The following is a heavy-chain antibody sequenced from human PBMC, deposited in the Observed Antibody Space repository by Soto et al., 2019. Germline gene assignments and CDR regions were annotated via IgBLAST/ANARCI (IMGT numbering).Heavy chain of an antibody. CDR1: GFTFSSYG. D-gene: IGHD2-2*01. J-gene: IGHJ5*02. CDR3: AREIVVVPAATPSGFDP. Sequence: GWSLRLSCAASGFTFSSYGMHWVRQAPGKGLEWVAVIWYDGSNKYYADSVKGRFTISRDNSKNTLYLQMNSLRAEDTAVYYCAREIVVVPAATPSGFDPWGQGALVTVSS. V-gene: IGHV3-33*01. CDR2: IWYDGSNK.